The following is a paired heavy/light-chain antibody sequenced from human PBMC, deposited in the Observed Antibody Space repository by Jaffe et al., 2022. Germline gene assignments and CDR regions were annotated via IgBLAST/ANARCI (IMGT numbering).Heavy chain of an antibody. CDR2: IIPIFGTA. V-gene: IGHV1-69*01. CDR1: GGTFSSYA. J-gene: IGHJ6*03. CDR3: ARDERGSLTGTTFYYYYYMDV. Sequence: QVQLVQSGAEVKKPGSSVKVSCKASGGTFSSYAISWVRQAPGQGLEWMGGIIPIFGTANYAQKFQGRVTITADESTSTAYMELSSLRSEDTAVYYCARDERGSLTGTTFYYYYYMDVWGKGTTVTVSS. D-gene: IGHD1-7*01.
Light chain of an antibody. Sequence: EIVLTQSPATLSLSPGERATLSCRASQSVSSYLAWYQQKPGQAPRLLIYDASNRATGIPARFSGSGSGTDFTLTISSLEPEDFAVYYCQQRSNWPPEITFGPGTKVDIK. J-gene: IGKJ3*01. CDR2: DAS. CDR1: QSVSSY. V-gene: IGKV3-11*01. CDR3: QQRSNWPPEIT.